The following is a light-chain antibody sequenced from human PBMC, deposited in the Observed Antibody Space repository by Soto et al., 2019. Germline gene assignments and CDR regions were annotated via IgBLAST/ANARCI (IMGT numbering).Light chain of an antibody. V-gene: IGKV3-20*01. CDR1: QTVSCNY. J-gene: IGKJ1*01. CDR2: GAY. Sequence: EIVLTQSPGTLSLSPGERATLSCRASQTVSCNYLVWFQQKPGQAPRLLSYGAYTRAAGVPDRFSASGLGTDFSLTINRLEPEGCAVYYCHHYGPASWTVGQGTKVQI. CDR3: HHYGPASWT.